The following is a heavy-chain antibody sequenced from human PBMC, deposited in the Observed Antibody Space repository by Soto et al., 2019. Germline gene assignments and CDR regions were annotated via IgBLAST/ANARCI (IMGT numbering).Heavy chain of an antibody. D-gene: IGHD6-19*01. Sequence: SETLSLTCTVSGGSISSYYWSWIRQPPGKGLEWIAYIYYTGSTNYNPSLKSRVTLSADTSKNQFSLKLSSVTAADTAMYYCARQDSSGWLDYWGQGTLVTVS. CDR1: GGSISSYY. V-gene: IGHV4-59*01. J-gene: IGHJ4*02. CDR2: IYYTGST. CDR3: ARQDSSGWLDY.